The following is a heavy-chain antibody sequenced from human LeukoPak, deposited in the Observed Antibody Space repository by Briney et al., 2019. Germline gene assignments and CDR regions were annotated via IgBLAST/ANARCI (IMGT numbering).Heavy chain of an antibody. CDR3: AKRAYGDWDFWYLDL. Sequence: PGRSLRLSCAASGFTFSSYAMHWVRQAPGKGLEWVAVISYDGSNKYYADSVKGRFTISRDNSKNTLYLQMNSLRAEDTAVYYCAKRAYGDWDFWYLDLWGRGTLVTVSS. J-gene: IGHJ2*01. CDR2: ISYDGSNK. V-gene: IGHV3-30*04. CDR1: GFTFSSYA. D-gene: IGHD4-17*01.